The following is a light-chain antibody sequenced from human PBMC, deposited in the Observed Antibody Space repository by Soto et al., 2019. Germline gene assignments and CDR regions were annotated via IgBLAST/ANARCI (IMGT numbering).Light chain of an antibody. CDR2: DAS. V-gene: IGKV1-5*01. J-gene: IGKJ5*01. Sequence: DIQMTQSPSTLSASVGDRVTITCLASQSISSWLAWFQQKPGKAPKLLMYDASSLESGVPSRFSGSGSGTEFTLTISSLQPDDFATYYCQQSNNHPISFGQGTRLEIK. CDR1: QSISSW. CDR3: QQSNNHPIS.